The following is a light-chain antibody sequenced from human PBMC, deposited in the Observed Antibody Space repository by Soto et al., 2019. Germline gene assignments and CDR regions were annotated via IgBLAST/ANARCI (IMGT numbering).Light chain of an antibody. V-gene: IGLV2-14*03. CDR2: DVS. CDR3: SSYTSSSSVL. J-gene: IGLJ7*01. Sequence: QSVLTQPASVSGSPGQSITIHCSGTSSDVGGYNYVSWYQHHPGKAPKLMIYDVSNRPSGVSNRFSGSKSGNTASLTISGLQAEDEADYYCSSYTSSSSVLFGGGTQLTVL. CDR1: SSDVGGYNY.